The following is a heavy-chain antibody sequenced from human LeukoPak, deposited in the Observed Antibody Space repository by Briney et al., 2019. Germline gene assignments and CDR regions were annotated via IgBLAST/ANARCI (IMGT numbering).Heavy chain of an antibody. CDR2: INHSGST. Sequence: SETLSLTCAVYGGSFSGYYWSWIRQPPGKGLEWIGEINHSGSTNYNPPLKSRVTISVDTSKNQFSLKLSSVTAADTAVYYCARGTYYDFWSGYYGPRNSGGMDVWGQGTTVTVSS. CDR1: GGSFSGYY. V-gene: IGHV4-34*01. J-gene: IGHJ6*02. D-gene: IGHD3-3*01. CDR3: ARGTYYDFWSGYYGPRNSGGMDV.